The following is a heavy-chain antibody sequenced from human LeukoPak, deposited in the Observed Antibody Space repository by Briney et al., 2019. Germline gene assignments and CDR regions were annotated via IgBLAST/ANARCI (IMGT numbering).Heavy chain of an antibody. CDR1: GYTFTSYG. D-gene: IGHD3-10*01. V-gene: IGHV1-18*01. CDR2: FSAYNGNT. Sequence: ASVTVSCKASGYTFTSYGISWVRQAPGQGLEWMGWFSAYNGNTNYAQKLQGRVTMTTYTSTSTAYMELRRVRTDDTAVSYCKMVGIWFGDFNALAVCRQATMVTVYS. CDR3: KMVGIWFGDFNALAV. J-gene: IGHJ3*01.